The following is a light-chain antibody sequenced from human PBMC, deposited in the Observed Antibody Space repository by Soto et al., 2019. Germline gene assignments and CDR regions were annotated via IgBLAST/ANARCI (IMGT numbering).Light chain of an antibody. Sequence: RLTQSPSSLSASVGDTVAISCRASQDISTYLAWYQQKPGKAPTLLIFSASSLHTGVSPRFAGSGSGSEFTLTINRLQPDDFATYYCQHYTLYSAPFGQGTRVG. V-gene: IGKV1-5*01. CDR2: SAS. J-gene: IGKJ5*01. CDR3: QHYTLYSAP. CDR1: QDISTY.